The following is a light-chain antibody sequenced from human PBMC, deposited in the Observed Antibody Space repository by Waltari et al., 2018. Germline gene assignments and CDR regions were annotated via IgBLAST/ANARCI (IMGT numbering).Light chain of an antibody. V-gene: IGKV1-5*03. CDR1: QSINSW. J-gene: IGKJ2*01. CDR2: KAS. Sequence: DIQMTQSPSTLSASIGDRVTFTCRASQSINSWLAWYQQKPGKAPKLLIYKASNLDSGVPSRFSGSGSGTEFTVTISSLQPEDFAVYYCQQYNNWPPYTFGQGTKLEIK. CDR3: QQYNNWPPYT.